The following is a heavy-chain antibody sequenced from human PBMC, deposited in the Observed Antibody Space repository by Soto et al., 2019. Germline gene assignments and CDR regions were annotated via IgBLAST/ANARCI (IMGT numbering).Heavy chain of an antibody. CDR1: GGSFSGYY. CDR2: INHSGST. Sequence: SETLSLTCAVYGGSFSGYYWSWIRQPPGKGLEWIGEINHSGSTNYNPSLKSRVTISVDTSANQFSLMVNSVTAADTAIYYCARLPSRHWVDYWGQGTLVTVSS. V-gene: IGHV4-34*01. D-gene: IGHD3-16*01. J-gene: IGHJ4*02. CDR3: ARLPSRHWVDY.